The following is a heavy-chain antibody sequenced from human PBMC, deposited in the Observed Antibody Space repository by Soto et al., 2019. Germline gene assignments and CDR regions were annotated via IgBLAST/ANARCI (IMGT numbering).Heavy chain of an antibody. V-gene: IGHV3-23*01. J-gene: IGHJ6*02. CDR1: GFTFSNYA. CDR3: APMGV. Sequence: PGGSLRLSCAASGFTFSNYAMSWVRQAPGKGLEWVSAISGVDNSTYYADSVKGRLTISRDNSKNTLYLQMSSLRADDTAVYYCAPMGVWGQGTTVTVSS. CDR2: ISGVDNST.